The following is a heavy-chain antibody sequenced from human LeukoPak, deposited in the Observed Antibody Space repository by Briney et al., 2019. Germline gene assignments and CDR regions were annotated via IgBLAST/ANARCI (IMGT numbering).Heavy chain of an antibody. Sequence: SETLSLTCTVSGGSISSSTYYWGWIRQPPGKGLEWIGSMYYSSGNTYYNPSLKSRVAISVDTSKNQFSLKLSSVTAADTAVYYCARGRGEGRGIAMVRGVRAPSYNWFDPWGHGTQVTVSS. CDR1: GGSISSSTYY. J-gene: IGHJ5*02. V-gene: IGHV4-39*07. D-gene: IGHD3-10*01. CDR3: ARGRGEGRGIAMVRGVRAPSYNWFDP. CDR2: MYYSSGNT.